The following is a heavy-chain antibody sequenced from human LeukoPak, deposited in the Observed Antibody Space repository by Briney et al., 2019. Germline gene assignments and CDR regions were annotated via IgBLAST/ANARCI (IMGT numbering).Heavy chain of an antibody. V-gene: IGHV3-9*01. Sequence: GRSLSLSCAASGFTFDNYAMHWVRQAPGKSLEWFSGIAWNSGNTGFADSVKGRFTISRDNAENSLSLQMNSLTPEDTAFYFCAKDMNSYGSGSSYNPWGPFDSWGQGTLVTVSS. J-gene: IGHJ4*02. CDR1: GFTFDNYA. CDR3: AKDMNSYGSGSSYNPWGPFDS. D-gene: IGHD3-10*01. CDR2: IAWNSGNT.